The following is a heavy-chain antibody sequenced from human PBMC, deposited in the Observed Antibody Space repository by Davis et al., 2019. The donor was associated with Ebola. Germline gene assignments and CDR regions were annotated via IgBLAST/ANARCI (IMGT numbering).Heavy chain of an antibody. Sequence: GGSLRLSCAASGFTFTKAWMSWVRQAPGKGLEWVGLSRNRDSRYSTEYAASVRGRFTISRDGSKKSLYQQMNSLTTEDTAVYYCVTENWYRFESWGQGTLVTVSS. CDR2: SRNRDSRYST. CDR3: VTENWYRFES. D-gene: IGHD1/OR15-1a*01. J-gene: IGHJ4*02. V-gene: IGHV3-72*01. CDR1: GFTFTKAW.